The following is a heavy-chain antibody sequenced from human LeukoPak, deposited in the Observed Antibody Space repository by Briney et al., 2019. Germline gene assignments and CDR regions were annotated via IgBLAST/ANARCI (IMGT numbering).Heavy chain of an antibody. D-gene: IGHD3-16*01. V-gene: IGHV3-48*01. CDR3: ARDYTYAFDI. J-gene: IGHJ3*02. CDR2: IRTTSSTT. CDR1: GFTFSSYT. Sequence: GGSLRLSCAASGFTFSSYTMNWVRQAPGKGLEWVSYIRTTSSTTSYADSVKGRFTISSDNAKNSLYLQMNSLRAEDTAVYYCARDYTYAFDIWGQETMVTVSS.